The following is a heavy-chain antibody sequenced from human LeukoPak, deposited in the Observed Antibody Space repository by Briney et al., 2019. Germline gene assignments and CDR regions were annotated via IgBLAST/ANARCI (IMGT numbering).Heavy chain of an antibody. J-gene: IGHJ4*02. CDR1: GFTFTDYY. CDR2: IHPKNGNT. D-gene: IGHD6-13*01. CDR3: ARDPPAPGSTEFDF. V-gene: IGHV1-2*02. Sequence: GASVKVSCKASGFTFTDYYIHWVRQAPGQGLEWMGSIHPKNGNTKYAQKFQGRVTVTRDTSISAAYMELNSLTSDDAAVYYCARDPPAPGSTEFDFWGQGTLVTVSS.